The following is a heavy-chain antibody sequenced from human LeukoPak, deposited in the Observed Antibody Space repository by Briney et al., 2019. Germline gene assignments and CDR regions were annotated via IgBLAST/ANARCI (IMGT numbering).Heavy chain of an antibody. CDR2: ISWNGGSI. Sequence: GGSLRLSCAASGFTFDDYAMHWVRHAPGKGLEWVSGISWNGGSIGYADSVKGRFTISRDNAKNSLYLQMNSLRAEDTALYYCAKDISAAGLYYFDYWGQGTLVTVSS. V-gene: IGHV3-9*01. CDR1: GFTFDDYA. D-gene: IGHD6-13*01. J-gene: IGHJ4*02. CDR3: AKDISAAGLYYFDY.